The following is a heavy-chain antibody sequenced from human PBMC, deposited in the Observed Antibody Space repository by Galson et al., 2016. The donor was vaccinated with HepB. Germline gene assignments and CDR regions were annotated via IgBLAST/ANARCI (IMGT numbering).Heavy chain of an antibody. V-gene: IGHV3-7*03. CDR1: GFTFSRFW. CDR2: VKPDGSEK. CDR3: VKSVDN. Sequence: SLRLSCAASGFTFSRFWMNWVRQAPGKGLEWVGNVKPDGSEKYYVDSVKGRFTISRDNVKNSMYLQMNSLRAEDTAAYYCVKSVDNWGQGTLVTVSS. J-gene: IGHJ4*02.